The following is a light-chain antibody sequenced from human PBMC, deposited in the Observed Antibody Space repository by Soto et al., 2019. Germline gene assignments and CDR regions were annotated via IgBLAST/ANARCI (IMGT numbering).Light chain of an antibody. J-gene: IGLJ1*01. CDR1: NSNIGAGYD. CDR3: QSYDISLSGSV. Sequence: QSVMTQAPSVSGAPGQRVTISCTGGNSNIGAGYDVHWYQQLPGTAPKLLIYGNTNRPSAVPDRFSGSRSGTSASLAITGLRAEDEADYYCQSYDISLSGSVFGTGTKLTVL. CDR2: GNT. V-gene: IGLV1-40*01.